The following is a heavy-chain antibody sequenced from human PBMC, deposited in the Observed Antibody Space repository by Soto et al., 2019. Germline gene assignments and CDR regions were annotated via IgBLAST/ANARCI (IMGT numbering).Heavy chain of an antibody. D-gene: IGHD4-4*01. CDR3: AKARRSTAQAGFGH. V-gene: IGHV3-23*01. J-gene: IGHJ4*02. CDR1: GFTFSSYA. Sequence: PGGSLRLSCAASGFTFSSYAMSGVRQAPGKGLEWVSGFSGSSGSTFYADSVKGRCTVSRANYKNTLYLQMNRLRAEDTALYYCAKARRSTAQAGFGHWGQRTLVTACS. CDR2: FSGSSGST.